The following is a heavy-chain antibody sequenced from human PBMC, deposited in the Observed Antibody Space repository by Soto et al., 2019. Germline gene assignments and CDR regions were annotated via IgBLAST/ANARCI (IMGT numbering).Heavy chain of an antibody. D-gene: IGHD2-8*01. J-gene: IGHJ6*02. CDR2: INPNTGAT. CDR3: ATTSNAIPRIHYYYSSMDV. V-gene: IGHV1-2*02. CDR1: GNTFTGNY. Sequence: GASVKVSCKTSGNTFTGNYIHWVRQAPGQGLEWMGWINPNTGATKFAQMFQGRVTMTRDTSRDTSIRTAYMELSRLRSDDTAIYFCATTSNAIPRIHYYYSSMDVWGQGTTVTVSS.